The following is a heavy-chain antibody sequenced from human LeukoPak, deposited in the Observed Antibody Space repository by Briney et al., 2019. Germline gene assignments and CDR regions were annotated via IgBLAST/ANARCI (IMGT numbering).Heavy chain of an antibody. J-gene: IGHJ4*02. Sequence: SETLSLTCAVYGGSFSSYYWSWIRQPPGKGLEWIGYIYYSGSTNYNPSLKSRVTISVDTSKNQFSLKLSSVTAADTAMYYCARRGSGQPFDYWGQGTLVTVSS. V-gene: IGHV4-59*08. CDR3: ARRGSGQPFDY. CDR1: GGSFSSYY. CDR2: IYYSGST. D-gene: IGHD6-19*01.